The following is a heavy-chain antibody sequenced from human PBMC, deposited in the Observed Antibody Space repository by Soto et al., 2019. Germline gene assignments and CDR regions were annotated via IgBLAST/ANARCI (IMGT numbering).Heavy chain of an antibody. CDR1: GGSISSSDW. D-gene: IGHD2-15*01. J-gene: IGHJ4*02. CDR2: ISHSGGT. Sequence: QVQLQESGPGLVKPSGTLSLTCAVSGGSISSSDWWSWVRQPPGKGLEWIGEISHSGGTNYSPSLRGRVTISLDKSKNQFSLKQTSVTAADTAVYYCARGYERRGSPARYFDFWGQGTLVTVSS. V-gene: IGHV4-4*02. CDR3: ARGYERRGSPARYFDF.